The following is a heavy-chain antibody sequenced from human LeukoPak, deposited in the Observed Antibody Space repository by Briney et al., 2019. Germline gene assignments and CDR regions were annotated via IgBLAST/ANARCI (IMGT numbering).Heavy chain of an antibody. D-gene: IGHD1-7*01. V-gene: IGHV1-58*02. CDR2: IVVGSGNT. J-gene: IGHJ4*02. Sequence: GASVKVSCKASGYTFTGYFMYWVRQAPGQGLEWIGWIVVGSGNTNYAQKFQERVTITRDMSTSTAYMELSSLRSEDTAVYYCAADRGRGGGLELDYWGQGTLVTVSS. CDR1: GYTFTGYF. CDR3: AADRGRGGGLELDY.